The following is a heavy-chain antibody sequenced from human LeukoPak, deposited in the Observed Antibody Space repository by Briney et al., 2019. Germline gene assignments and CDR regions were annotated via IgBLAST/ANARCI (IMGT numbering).Heavy chain of an antibody. Sequence: GASVKVSCKASGGTFSSYATSWVRQAPGQGLEWMGRIIPIFGTANYAQKFQGRVTITTDESTSTAYMELSSLRSEDTAVYYCARIQLRDYYDSSGYYYRAFDIWGQGTMVTVSS. D-gene: IGHD3-22*01. J-gene: IGHJ3*02. V-gene: IGHV1-69*05. CDR3: ARIQLRDYYDSSGYYYRAFDI. CDR2: IIPIFGTA. CDR1: GGTFSSYA.